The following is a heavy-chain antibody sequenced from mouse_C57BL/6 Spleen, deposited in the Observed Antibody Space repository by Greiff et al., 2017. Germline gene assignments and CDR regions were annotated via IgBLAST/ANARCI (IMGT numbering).Heavy chain of an antibody. CDR2: ISDGGSYT. Sequence: DVQLVESGGGLVKPGGSLKLSCAASGFTFSSYAMSWVRQTPEKRLEWVATISDGGSYTYYPDNVKGRFTISRDNAKNNLYLQMSHLKSEDTAMYYCARGEDYDAWFAYWGQGTLVTVSA. V-gene: IGHV5-4*01. D-gene: IGHD2-4*01. J-gene: IGHJ3*01. CDR1: GFTFSSYA. CDR3: ARGEDYDAWFAY.